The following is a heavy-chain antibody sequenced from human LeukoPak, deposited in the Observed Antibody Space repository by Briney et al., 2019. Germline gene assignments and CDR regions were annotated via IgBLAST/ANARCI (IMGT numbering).Heavy chain of an antibody. Sequence: SETLSLTCTVSGGSISGSSHYWGRIRQATGKGLEWVGSIYGSGSTYYTPSLKSRVTISVDTPKNQVSLKLSSVSAADTAVYYCARASEYGGNSLDDWGQGTLVTVSS. V-gene: IGHV4-39*07. CDR1: GGSISGSSHY. CDR2: IYGSGST. CDR3: ARASEYGGNSLDD. D-gene: IGHD4-23*01. J-gene: IGHJ4*02.